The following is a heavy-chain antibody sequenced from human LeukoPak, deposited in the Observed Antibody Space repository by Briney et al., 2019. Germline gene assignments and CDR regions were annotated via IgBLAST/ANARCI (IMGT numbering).Heavy chain of an antibody. D-gene: IGHD5-18*01. J-gene: IGHJ4*02. CDR3: AREGTAMVQYYFDY. V-gene: IGHV6-1*01. Sequence: SQTLSLTCAISGDSVPSNSAAWNWIRQSPSRGLEWLGRRYYRSKWYKDYAVSVKSRITINPDTSKNQFSLQLNSVTPEDTAVYYCAREGTAMVQYYFDYWGQGTLVTVSS. CDR2: RYYRSKWYK. CDR1: GDSVPSNSAA.